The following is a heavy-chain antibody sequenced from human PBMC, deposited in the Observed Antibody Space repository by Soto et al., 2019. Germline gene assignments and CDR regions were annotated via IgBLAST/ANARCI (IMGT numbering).Heavy chain of an antibody. V-gene: IGHV3-30-3*01. Sequence: QVQLVESGGGVVQPGRSLGLSCAASGFTFSTYAMHWVRQAPGKGLEWLAVISYDGSNKYYADSVNGRFTISRDNSKNTLFLQMNSLTAEDTAVYYCARDQRAGNCRGGSCYSYYGMDVWGQGTTVTVSS. CDR2: ISYDGSNK. D-gene: IGHD2-15*01. CDR1: GFTFSTYA. CDR3: ARDQRAGNCRGGSCYSYYGMDV. J-gene: IGHJ6*02.